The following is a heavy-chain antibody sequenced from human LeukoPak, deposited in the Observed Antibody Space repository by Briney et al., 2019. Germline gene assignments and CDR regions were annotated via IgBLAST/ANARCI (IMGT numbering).Heavy chain of an antibody. V-gene: IGHV3-11*04. CDR1: GFTFSDYY. CDR3: ARDRADDDSSGYIYRDFAY. D-gene: IGHD3-22*01. J-gene: IGHJ4*02. Sequence: GGSLRPSCAASGFTFSDYYMNWIRQAPGKGLECVSYISGSGGTIYYADSVKGRFTISRDNAKNLLYLQMNNLRAEDTAVYYCARDRADDDSSGYIYRDFAYWGQGNLVTVSP. CDR2: ISGSGGTI.